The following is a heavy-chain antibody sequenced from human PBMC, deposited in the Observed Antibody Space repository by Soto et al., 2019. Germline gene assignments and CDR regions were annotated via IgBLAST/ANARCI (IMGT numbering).Heavy chain of an antibody. V-gene: IGHV6-1*01. CDR1: GDSVSSNTAA. D-gene: IGHD6-19*01. Sequence: PSQTLSLTCAISGDSVSSNTAAWNWIRSSPSRGLEWLGRTYYRSNWRHNYAVSVKSRITVNPDTSKNHFSLQLNSVTPDDTAAYYCARGVAGSGFDLWGQGTRVTVSS. CDR3: ARGVAGSGFDL. CDR2: TYYRSNWRH. J-gene: IGHJ4*02.